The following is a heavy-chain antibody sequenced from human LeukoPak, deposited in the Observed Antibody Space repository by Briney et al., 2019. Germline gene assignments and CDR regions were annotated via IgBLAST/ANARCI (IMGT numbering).Heavy chain of an antibody. CDR1: GFSLSTYC. Sequence: GESLRLSCKGSGFSLSTYCIAWVRQVPGKGLEWMGIIYPGDSDTRYSPSFQGQVTISADKSISTAYLQLSRLKASDTAMYYCDRLLGDVNSTWGYWGQGTLVTVSS. D-gene: IGHD2/OR15-2a*01. CDR3: DRLLGDVNSTWGY. CDR2: IYPGDSDT. J-gene: IGHJ4*02. V-gene: IGHV5-51*01.